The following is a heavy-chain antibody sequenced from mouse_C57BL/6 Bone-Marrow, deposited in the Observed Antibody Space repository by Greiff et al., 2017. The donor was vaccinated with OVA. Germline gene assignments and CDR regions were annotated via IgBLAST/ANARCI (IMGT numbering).Heavy chain of an antibody. CDR3: ARGGFCYGNPWFAY. D-gene: IGHD2-1*01. CDR2: IYPRSGNT. V-gene: IGHV1-81*01. CDR1: GYTFTSYG. J-gene: IGHJ3*01. Sequence: QVQLKESGAELARPGASVKLSCKASGYTFTSYGISWVKQRTGQGLEWIGEIYPRSGNTYYNEKFKGKATLTADKSSSTAYMELRSLTSEDSAVYFCARGGFCYGNPWFAYWGQGTLVTVSA.